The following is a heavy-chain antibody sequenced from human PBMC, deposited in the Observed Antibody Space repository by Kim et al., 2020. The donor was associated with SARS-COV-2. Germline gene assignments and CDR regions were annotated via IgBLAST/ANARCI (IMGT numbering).Heavy chain of an antibody. CDR3: ARGAVVPAAIGGY. Sequence: SETLSLTCAVYGGSFSGYYWSWIRQPPGKGLEWIGEINHSGSTNYNPSLKSRVTISVDTSKNQFSLKLSSVTAADTAVYYCARGAVVPAAIGGYWGQGT. D-gene: IGHD2-2*02. V-gene: IGHV4-34*01. CDR2: INHSGST. J-gene: IGHJ4*02. CDR1: GGSFSGYY.